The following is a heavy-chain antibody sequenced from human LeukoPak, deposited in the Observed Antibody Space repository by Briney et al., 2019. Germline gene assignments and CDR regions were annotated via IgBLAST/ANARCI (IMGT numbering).Heavy chain of an antibody. J-gene: IGHJ4*02. CDR2: IKQDGSEK. CDR3: ASGSGPPFDY. CDR1: GFTFSDYY. V-gene: IGHV3-7*01. Sequence: PGGSLRLSCAASGFTFSDYYMSWIRQAPGKGLEWVANIKQDGSEKYYVDSVKGRFTISRDNAKNSLYLQMNSLRAEDTAVYYCASGSGPPFDYWGQGTLVTVSS.